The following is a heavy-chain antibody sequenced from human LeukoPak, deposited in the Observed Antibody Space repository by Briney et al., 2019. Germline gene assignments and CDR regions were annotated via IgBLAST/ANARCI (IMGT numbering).Heavy chain of an antibody. CDR1: GFTVSSGY. CDR3: SQAYCYDSSAYSACDI. CDR2: IYSGGST. V-gene: IGHV3-53*01. D-gene: IGHD3-22*01. Sequence: GGSLRLSCAASGFTVSSGYMSWGCQGPAPGLGWVSVIYSGGSTYSEDSVKGRFTISRDISKTTLYLQMNRLSAKATPWDYFSQAYCYDSSAYSACDIWAKGKRVPVS. J-gene: IGHJ3*02.